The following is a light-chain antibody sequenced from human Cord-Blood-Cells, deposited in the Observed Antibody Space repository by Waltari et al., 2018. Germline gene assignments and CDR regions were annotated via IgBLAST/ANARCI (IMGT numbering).Light chain of an antibody. Sequence: SYELIQPPSVSVSPGQTASITCSGVKLGAKYACWYQQKPGQFPVLVIYQDSKRPSGIPERFSGSNSGNTATLTFSGTQAMDEADYYCQAWDSSTVVFGAGTKLTVL. CDR3: QAWDSSTVV. V-gene: IGLV3-1*01. CDR2: QDS. J-gene: IGLJ2*01. CDR1: KLGAKY.